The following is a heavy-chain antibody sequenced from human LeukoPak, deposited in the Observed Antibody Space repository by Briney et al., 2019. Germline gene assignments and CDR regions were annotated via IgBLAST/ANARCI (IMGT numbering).Heavy chain of an antibody. D-gene: IGHD6-19*01. Sequence: GASVKLSCKASGGTFSSYAISWVRQAPGQGLEWMGGIIPIFGTANYAQKFQGRVTITADESTSTAYMELSSLRSEDTAVYYCARVAQYSSGWYGDYYYYYYMDVWGKGTTVTVSS. CDR2: IIPIFGTA. CDR3: ARVAQYSSGWYGDYYYYYYMDV. CDR1: GGTFSSYA. V-gene: IGHV1-69*01. J-gene: IGHJ6*03.